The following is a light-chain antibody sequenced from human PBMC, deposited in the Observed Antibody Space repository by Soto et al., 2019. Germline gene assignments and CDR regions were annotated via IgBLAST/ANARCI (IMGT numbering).Light chain of an antibody. J-gene: IGKJ5*01. CDR1: QSVSSH. CDR3: QQRSNWPLIT. CDR2: DAS. V-gene: IGKV3-11*01. Sequence: EIVLTQSPATLSLSPGERATVSCRASQSVSSHLAWYQQKRGQAPRLLIYDASSRASGIPARFSGSGSGTDFTLTISSLEPEDFAVYYCQQRSNWPLITFGQGTRLEI.